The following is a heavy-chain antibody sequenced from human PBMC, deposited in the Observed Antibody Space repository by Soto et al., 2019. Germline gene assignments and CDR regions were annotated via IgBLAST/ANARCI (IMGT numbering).Heavy chain of an antibody. CDR2: INHSGST. V-gene: IGHV4-34*01. D-gene: IGHD3-3*01. Sequence: SQTLSLTCAVYGGSFSGYYWSWIRQPPGKGLEWIGEINHSGSTNYNPSLKSRVTISVDTSKNQFSLKLSSVTAADTAVYYCATRGLDFWSGYYGRVRYYFDYWGQGTLVTVSS. CDR1: GGSFSGYY. J-gene: IGHJ4*02. CDR3: ATRGLDFWSGYYGRVRYYFDY.